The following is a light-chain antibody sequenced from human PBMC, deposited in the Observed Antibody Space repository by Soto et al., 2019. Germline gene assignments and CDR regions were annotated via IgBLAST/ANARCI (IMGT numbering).Light chain of an antibody. V-gene: IGKV3-20*01. CDR3: QQYGTSPLT. Sequence: EIVLTQSPSTLSLSPGERATLSCRASQSVSSIYFAWYQQKSGHAPRLLIYGASTRATGISDRFSGSGSGTEFTLTISRLEPDDFAVYYCQQYGTSPLTFGGGTKVEIK. CDR1: QSVSSIY. J-gene: IGKJ4*01. CDR2: GAS.